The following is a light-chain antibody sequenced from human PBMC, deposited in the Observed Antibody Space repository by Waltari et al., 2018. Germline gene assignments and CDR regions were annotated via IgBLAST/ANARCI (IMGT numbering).Light chain of an antibody. V-gene: IGKV1-39*01. Sequence: DIQMTQSPSSLSAFVGDRVTITCRASQSISSYLNWYQQKPGKAPKLLIYAASSLQSVVPSRFSGSGSGTDFTLTISSLQPEDFATYYCQQSYSTLFTFGPGTKVDIK. CDR2: AAS. CDR1: QSISSY. CDR3: QQSYSTLFT. J-gene: IGKJ3*01.